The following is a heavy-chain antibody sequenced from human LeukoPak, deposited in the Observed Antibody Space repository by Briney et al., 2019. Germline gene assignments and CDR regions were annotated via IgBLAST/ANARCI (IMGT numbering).Heavy chain of an antibody. CDR2: ISSDISYT. CDR1: GFTFSDYY. Sequence: GGSLRLSCAASGFTFSDYYMSWIRQAPGKGLEWVSYISSDISYTNYADSVKGRFTTSRDNAKNSLYLQMNSLRAEDTAVYYCASFFGGSYFRFDYWGQGTLVTVSS. D-gene: IGHD3-22*01. CDR3: ASFFGGSYFRFDY. V-gene: IGHV3-11*06. J-gene: IGHJ4*02.